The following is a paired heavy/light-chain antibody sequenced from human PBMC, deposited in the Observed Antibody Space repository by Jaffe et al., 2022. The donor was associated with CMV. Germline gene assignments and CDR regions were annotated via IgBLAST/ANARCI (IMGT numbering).Heavy chain of an antibody. D-gene: IGHD2-8*02. CDR1: GDSITSYY. Sequence: QVQLQESGPGLVKPSETLSLTCTVSGDSITSYYWSWIRQSPGKGLEWIGYIYHSGSTNYNPSLKTRLTISADTSKNHFSLRLTSVTAADTAVYFCARLTGVNAFDIWGQGTMVTVSS. V-gene: IGHV4-59*08. CDR3: ARLTGVNAFDI. CDR2: IYHSGST. J-gene: IGHJ3*02.
Light chain of an antibody. J-gene: IGKJ1*01. CDR1: QGISRY. CDR3: QQLNDYPPT. V-gene: IGKV1-9*01. Sequence: DIQLTQSPSFLSASVGDRVTITCRASQGISRYLAWYQQKPGKAPKLLIYAASTLQSGVPSRFSGSGSGTEVTLTISSLQPEDFATYYCQQLNDYPPTFGQGTKVAIK. CDR2: AAS.